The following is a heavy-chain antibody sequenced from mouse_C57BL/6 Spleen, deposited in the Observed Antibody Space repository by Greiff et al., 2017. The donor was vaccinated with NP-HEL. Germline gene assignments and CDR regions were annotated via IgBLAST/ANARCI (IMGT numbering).Heavy chain of an antibody. Sequence: VQLQQSGAELVRPGTSVKVSCKASGYAFTNYLIEWVKQRPGQGLEWIGVINPGSGGTNYNEKFKGKATLTADKSSSTAYMQLSSLTSEDSAVYFCARSGGSLLFDYWGQGTTLTVPS. D-gene: IGHD3-1*01. CDR1: GYAFTNYL. CDR2: INPGSGGT. V-gene: IGHV1-54*01. CDR3: ARSGGSLLFDY. J-gene: IGHJ2*01.